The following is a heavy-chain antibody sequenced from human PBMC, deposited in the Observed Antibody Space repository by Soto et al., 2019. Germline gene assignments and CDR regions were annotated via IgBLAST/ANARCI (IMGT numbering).Heavy chain of an antibody. V-gene: IGHV4-34*01. CDR3: ATGRGVRGVIITTYYYYGLDV. D-gene: IGHD3-10*01. CDR1: GGSFSGYY. J-gene: IGHJ6*02. CDR2: INHSGST. Sequence: SSDTLSLTCAVYGGSFSGYYWSWIRQPPGKGLEWIGEINHSGSTNYNPSLKSRVTISVDTSKNQFSLKLSSVSAADTAVYYCATGRGVRGVIITTYYYYGLDVWGQGTTVT.